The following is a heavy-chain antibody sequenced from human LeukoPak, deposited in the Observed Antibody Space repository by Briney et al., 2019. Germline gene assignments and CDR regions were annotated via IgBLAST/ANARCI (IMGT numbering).Heavy chain of an antibody. D-gene: IGHD3-9*01. V-gene: IGHV3-11*04. J-gene: IGHJ2*01. CDR2: ISSSGSTI. CDR1: GFTVSSNY. Sequence: PGGSLRLSCAASGFTVSSNYMSWVRQAPGKGLEWVSYISSSGSTIYYADSVKGRFTISRDNAKNSLYLQMNSLRAEDTAVYYCARDHILTGYYGYWYFDLWGRGTLVTVSS. CDR3: ARDHILTGYYGYWYFDL.